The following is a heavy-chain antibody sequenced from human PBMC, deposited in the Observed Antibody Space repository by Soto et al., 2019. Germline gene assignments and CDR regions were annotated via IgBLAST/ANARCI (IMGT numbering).Heavy chain of an antibody. CDR1: GFTFSSYG. V-gene: IGHV3-30*18. J-gene: IGHJ4*02. Sequence: LRLSCAASGFTFSSYGMHWVRQAPGKGLEWVAVISYDGSNKYYADSVKGRFTISRDNSKNTLYLQMNSLRAEDTAVYYCAKDPLFDYWGQGTLVTVSS. CDR3: AKDPLFDY. CDR2: ISYDGSNK.